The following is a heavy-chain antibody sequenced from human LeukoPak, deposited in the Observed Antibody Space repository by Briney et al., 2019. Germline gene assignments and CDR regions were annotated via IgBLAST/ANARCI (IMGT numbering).Heavy chain of an antibody. CDR1: GFTFSSYA. CDR3: ARVYSGKSGADY. CDR2: ISSSSGSI. J-gene: IGHJ4*02. D-gene: IGHD1-26*01. V-gene: IGHV3-48*04. Sequence: GGSLRLSCAASGFTFSSYAMSWVRQAPGKGLEWVSYISSSSGSILYADSVKGRFTISRDNAKNSLYLQMNSLRAEDTAVYYCARVYSGKSGADYWGQGTLVTVSS.